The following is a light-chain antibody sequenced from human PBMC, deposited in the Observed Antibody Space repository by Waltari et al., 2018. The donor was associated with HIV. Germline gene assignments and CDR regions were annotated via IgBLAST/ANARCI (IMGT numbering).Light chain of an antibody. Sequence: QSALTQPASVSGSPGQSIAILCSGNSSDFSDYNYVSWDQQHPGKAPIHMLYEVSTRPSGSPDRLSGSKSCNAASLTSSGLQAEYYADHYCSSYTTTFSWVFCGGTKLTVL. CDR2: EVS. V-gene: IGLV2-14*01. J-gene: IGLJ3*02. CDR3: SSYTTTFSWV. CDR1: SSDFSDYNY.